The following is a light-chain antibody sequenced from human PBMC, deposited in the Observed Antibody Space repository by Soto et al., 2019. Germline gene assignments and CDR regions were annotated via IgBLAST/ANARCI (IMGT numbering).Light chain of an antibody. V-gene: IGKV1-5*01. J-gene: IGKJ1*01. Sequence: DIELTQTPSTLSASMGDRVTITCVASQSLSGWLAWYQQTPGKAPKLLISDAFRLESGVPSRFRGSGSGTEFSLTITSLQPGDSATFYCQQYASYPWTCGRGTKVDIK. CDR1: QSLSGW. CDR2: DAF. CDR3: QQYASYPWT.